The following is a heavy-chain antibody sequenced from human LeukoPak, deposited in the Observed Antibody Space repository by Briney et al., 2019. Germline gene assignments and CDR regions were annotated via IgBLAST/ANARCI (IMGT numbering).Heavy chain of an antibody. Sequence: SETLSLTCAVYGGSFSGYYWSWIRQPPGKGLEWIGEINHSGSTNYNPSLKSRVTISVDTSKNQFSLKLTSVTAADTAVYYCARRTQTTYYSSSGIAYWGQGTLVTVSS. D-gene: IGHD3-10*01. CDR2: INHSGST. J-gene: IGHJ4*02. V-gene: IGHV4-34*01. CDR1: GGSFSGYY. CDR3: ARRTQTTYYSSSGIAY.